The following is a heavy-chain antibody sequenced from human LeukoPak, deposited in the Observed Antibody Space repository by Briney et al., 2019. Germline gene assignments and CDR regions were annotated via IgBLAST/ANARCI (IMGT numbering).Heavy chain of an antibody. CDR1: EYIFTDDY. CDR2: INPNSGGT. J-gene: IGHJ3*01. D-gene: IGHD6-13*01. Sequence: ASVKVSCKPSEYIFTDDYMHWVRQTPGQGLEWMGWINPNSGGTRYPQKFQGRVTMTRDTAISTGYMELSGLRSDDTAVYYCARDLRYSSSWDSVHASDVWGQGTMVTVSS. V-gene: IGHV1-2*02. CDR3: ARDLRYSSSWDSVHASDV.